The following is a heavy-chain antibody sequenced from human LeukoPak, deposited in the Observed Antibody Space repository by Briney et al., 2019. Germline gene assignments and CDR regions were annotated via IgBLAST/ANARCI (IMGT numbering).Heavy chain of an antibody. V-gene: IGHV3-74*01. D-gene: IGHD3-9*01. Sequence: GGSLRLSCAASGFTFSNHWMHWVSQDPGKGLVWVSRINKDGSNTIFADSVKGRFTSSRDNAKDTLFLQMNSLRAEDTAVYYCVRGLTPSEAFDIWGQGTMVTVSS. J-gene: IGHJ3*02. CDR1: GFTFSNHW. CDR3: VRGLTPSEAFDI. CDR2: INKDGSNT.